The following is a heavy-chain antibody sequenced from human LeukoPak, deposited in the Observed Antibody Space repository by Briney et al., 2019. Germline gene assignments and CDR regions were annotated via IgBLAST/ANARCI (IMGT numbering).Heavy chain of an antibody. CDR3: ARDLPSGIYCEGWFDP. Sequence: ASVKLSFKASGYTFTIYYMHWVRQAPGQGLGWMGIINPSGGSTSYAQKFQGRVTMTRDTSTSTVYMELSSLRAEDTAVYYCARDLPSGIYCEGWFDPWGQGTLVTVSS. D-gene: IGHD1-26*01. CDR2: INPSGGST. V-gene: IGHV1-46*01. J-gene: IGHJ5*02. CDR1: GYTFTIYY.